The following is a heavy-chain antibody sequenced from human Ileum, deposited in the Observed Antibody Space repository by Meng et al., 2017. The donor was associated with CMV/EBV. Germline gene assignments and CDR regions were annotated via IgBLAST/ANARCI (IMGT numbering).Heavy chain of an antibody. CDR3: ARGGITMI. CDR1: GGSFSGYY. J-gene: IGHJ4*02. D-gene: IGHD3-22*01. Sequence: LSLTCDVYGGSFSGYYWSWIRQPPGKGLEWIGEINHSGSTNYNPSLKSRVTISVDTSKNQFSLKLSSVTAADTAVYYCARGGITMIWGQGTLVTVSS. CDR2: INHSGST. V-gene: IGHV4-34*01.